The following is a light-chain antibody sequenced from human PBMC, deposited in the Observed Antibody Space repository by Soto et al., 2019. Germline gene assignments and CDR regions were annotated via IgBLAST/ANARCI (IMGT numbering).Light chain of an antibody. CDR3: QQYHIYSGA. CDR1: QSFNNW. CDR2: DAS. V-gene: IGKV1-5*01. Sequence: IQMTQSPSTLSASVGDRVTITCRASQSFNNWLAWYQQKPGKAPKLLIYDASTLETGVPSRFSGSGSGTEFTLTISSLQPDDFATYYCQQYHIYSGAFGQGTKVDIK. J-gene: IGKJ1*01.